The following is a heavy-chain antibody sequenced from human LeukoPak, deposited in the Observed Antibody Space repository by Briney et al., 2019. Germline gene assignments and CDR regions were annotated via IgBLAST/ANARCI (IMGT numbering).Heavy chain of an antibody. D-gene: IGHD3-10*01. CDR3: ARAPGSYMVRGVLGRNWFDP. CDR1: GDSVSSSSAA. CDR2: TYYRSKWYN. J-gene: IGHJ5*02. Sequence: SQTLSLTCAISGDSVSSSSAAWNWIRQSPSIGLEWLGRTYYRSKWYNDYAVSVKSRITINPDTSKNQFSLQLNSVTPEDTAVYYCARAPGSYMVRGVLGRNWFDPWGQGTLVTVSS. V-gene: IGHV6-1*01.